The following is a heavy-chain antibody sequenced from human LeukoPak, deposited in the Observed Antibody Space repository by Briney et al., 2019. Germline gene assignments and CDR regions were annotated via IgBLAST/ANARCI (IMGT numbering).Heavy chain of an antibody. D-gene: IGHD1-26*01. CDR1: GGSITTTNY. J-gene: IGHJ4*02. CDR3: SRESGPFCPFGH. CDR2: FSLTGRT. V-gene: IGHV4-4*02. Sequence: PSGTLSLTCGVSGGSITTTNYRSWAGPPPGGGLEWIGEFSLTGRTHYNPSLKSRHHISLDESKNHLYLNLPSVTAPDTAVYYCSRESGPFCPFGHWGEGTLVAVTS.